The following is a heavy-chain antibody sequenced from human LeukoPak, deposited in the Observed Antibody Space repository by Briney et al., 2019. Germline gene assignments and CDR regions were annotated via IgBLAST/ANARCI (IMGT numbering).Heavy chain of an antibody. CDR1: GFTFSSYS. CDR2: ISSSSSYI. D-gene: IGHD6-19*01. J-gene: IGHJ6*03. CDR3: ARVRSSPTLKYYYMDV. V-gene: IGHV3-21*01. Sequence: GGSLRLSCAASGFTFSSYSMNWVRQAPGKGLKWVSSISSSSSYIYYADSVKGRFTISRDNAKNSLYLQMNSLRDEDTAVYYCARVRSSPTLKYYYMDVWGKGTTVTVSS.